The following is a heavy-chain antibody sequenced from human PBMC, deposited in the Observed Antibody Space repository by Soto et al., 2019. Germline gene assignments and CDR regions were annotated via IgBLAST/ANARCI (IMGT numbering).Heavy chain of an antibody. D-gene: IGHD2-21*01. CDR3: ARLGAYYQSLGP. CDR1: GGSISSRNYY. CDR2: IYYSGGT. J-gene: IGHJ5*02. Sequence: PSETLSLTCIVSGGSISSRNYYWAWIRQPPGKGLEGIGSIYYSGGTFYNPSLKSRVTISVDTSKNQFSLELTSVTAADTAVYYCARLGAYYQSLGPWGPGTLVTVSS. V-gene: IGHV4-39*01.